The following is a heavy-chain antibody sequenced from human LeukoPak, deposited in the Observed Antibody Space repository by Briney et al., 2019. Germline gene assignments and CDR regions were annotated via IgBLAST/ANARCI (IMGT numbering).Heavy chain of an antibody. D-gene: IGHD6-19*01. CDR3: ARVGKNGWEFDY. V-gene: IGHV3-7*01. Sequence: GGSLRLSCTDSGFTFSSYWMTWVRQAPGKGLEWVANMNEGGNAKYYVDSVKGRFIISRDNTNKSLYLQMHSLRAEDTAVYYCARVGKNGWEFDYWGQGILVTVSS. CDR2: MNEGGNAK. CDR1: GFTFSSYW. J-gene: IGHJ4*02.